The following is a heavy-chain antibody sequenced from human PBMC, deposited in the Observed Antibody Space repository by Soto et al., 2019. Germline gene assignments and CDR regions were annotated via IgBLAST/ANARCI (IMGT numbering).Heavy chain of an antibody. V-gene: IGHV1-18*01. CDR2: ISAHNGNT. D-gene: IGHD1-1*01. CDR1: GYAFTTYD. J-gene: IGHJ4*02. CDR3: ARGRYGDY. Sequence: QVHLVQSGAEVKKPGASVKVSCKGSGYAFTTYDITWVRQAPGQGLEWMGWISAHNGNTNYAQKLQGRVTVTRDTSTSTAYMELRSLRSDDTAVYYCARGRYGDYWGQGALVTVSS.